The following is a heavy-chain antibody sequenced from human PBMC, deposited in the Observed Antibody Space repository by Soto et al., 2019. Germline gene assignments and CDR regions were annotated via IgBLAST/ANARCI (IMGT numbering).Heavy chain of an antibody. Sequence: QVQLVESGGGVVQPGRSLRLSCAASGFTFSSYGMHWVRQAPGKGLEWVAVIWYDGSNKYYADSVKGRFTISRDNSKNTLYLQMNSLRAEDTAVYYCARGGPYYYDSSGYYPFSYWGQGTLVTVSS. J-gene: IGHJ4*02. CDR2: IWYDGSNK. D-gene: IGHD3-22*01. V-gene: IGHV3-33*01. CDR1: GFTFSSYG. CDR3: ARGGPYYYDSSGYYPFSY.